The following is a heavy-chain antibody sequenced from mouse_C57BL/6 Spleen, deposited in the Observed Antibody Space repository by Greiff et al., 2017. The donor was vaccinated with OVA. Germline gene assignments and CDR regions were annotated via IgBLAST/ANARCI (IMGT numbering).Heavy chain of an antibody. Sequence: QVQLQQSGAELARPGASVKMSCKASGYTFTSYTMHWVKQRPGQGLEWIGYINPSSGYTKYNQKFKDKATLTADKSSSTAYMQLRSLTSEDSAVYYCARDIFITTVVEDYLDYWGQDTTLTVSS. V-gene: IGHV1-4*01. CDR3: ARDIFITTVVEDYLDY. CDR2: INPSSGYT. J-gene: IGHJ2*01. CDR1: GYTFTSYT. D-gene: IGHD1-1*01.